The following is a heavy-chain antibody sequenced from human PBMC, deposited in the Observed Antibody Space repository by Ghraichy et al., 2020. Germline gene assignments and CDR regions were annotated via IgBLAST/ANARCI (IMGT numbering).Heavy chain of an antibody. J-gene: IGHJ4*01. CDR3: ARHKGVTIFGVALPDY. V-gene: IGHV4-39*01. D-gene: IGHD3-3*01. Sequence: SETLSLTCTVSGGSISSSSYYWGSVSQPPGKGLEWIGSIYYSGSTYYNPSLKRRVTISVDTSKNQFSLKLSSVTAADTAVYYCARHKGVTIFGVALPDYWGQGTLVTVSS. CDR2: IYYSGST. CDR1: GGSISSSSYY.